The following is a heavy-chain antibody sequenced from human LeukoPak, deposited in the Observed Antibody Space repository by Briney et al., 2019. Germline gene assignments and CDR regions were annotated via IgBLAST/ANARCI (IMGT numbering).Heavy chain of an antibody. Sequence: SETLSLTCTVSGRSISSYYLSWIRQPAGKGLEWIGRIYTSGSTNYNPSLKSRVTMSVDTYKNQFSLKLSSVTAADTAVYYCARSAHSSSWDDAFDIWGQGTMVTVSS. D-gene: IGHD6-13*01. CDR1: GRSISSYY. V-gene: IGHV4-4*07. CDR2: IYTSGST. CDR3: ARSAHSSSWDDAFDI. J-gene: IGHJ3*02.